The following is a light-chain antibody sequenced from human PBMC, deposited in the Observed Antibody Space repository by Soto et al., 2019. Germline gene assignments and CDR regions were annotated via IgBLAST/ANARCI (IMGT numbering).Light chain of an antibody. J-gene: IGKJ2*01. Sequence: EIVMAQSPDTLSLSPGDRATLSCRASQTLGSNLAWYQQKPGQAPRLLINDASTRATGIPARFSGSGSGTEFTLTISSLQSEDFALYYCQQYNYWPRTFGQGTKVDIK. CDR1: QTLGSN. V-gene: IGKV3D-15*01. CDR3: QQYNYWPRT. CDR2: DAS.